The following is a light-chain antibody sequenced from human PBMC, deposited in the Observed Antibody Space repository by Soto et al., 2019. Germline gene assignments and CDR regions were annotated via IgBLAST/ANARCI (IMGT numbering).Light chain of an antibody. Sequence: DIQMIHSPSAQSASVGDRVTITCRASQSISRYLNWYQQKPGKAPKLLIYAASNLQSGVPSRYSGSGSGTDFTLTISSLQPEDFATYYCQHSYNTPPTFGQGTKVEIK. J-gene: IGKJ1*01. CDR3: QHSYNTPPT. CDR1: QSISRY. V-gene: IGKV1-39*01. CDR2: AAS.